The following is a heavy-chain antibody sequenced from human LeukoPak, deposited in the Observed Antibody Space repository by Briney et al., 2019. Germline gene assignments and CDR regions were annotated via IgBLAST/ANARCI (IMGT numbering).Heavy chain of an antibody. CDR1: GFTFSNAW. CDR3: TTDGGTVTPTGYYYGMDV. J-gene: IGHJ6*04. CDR2: IKSKTDGGTT. Sequence: GGSLRLSCAASGFTFSNAWMSWVRQAPGKGLEWVGRIKSKTDGGTTEYAAPVEGRFTISRDDSKNTLYLQMNSLKTEDTAVYYCTTDGGTVTPTGYYYGMDVWGKGTMVTVSS. D-gene: IGHD4-17*01. V-gene: IGHV3-15*01.